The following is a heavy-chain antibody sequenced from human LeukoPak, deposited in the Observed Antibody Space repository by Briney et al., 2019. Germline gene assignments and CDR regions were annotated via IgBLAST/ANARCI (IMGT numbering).Heavy chain of an antibody. CDR2: IDDSGNT. V-gene: IGHV4-59*01. Sequence: SETLSLTCTVSGGSISRYYWSWIRRPPGKGLEWIGYIDDSGNTNYNPSLKSQVTISVDKSKNQFSLKLSFVTAADTAMYYCARSDYHNSGSHTVFDAFDIWGQGTRVSVSS. CDR3: ARSDYHNSGSHTVFDAFDI. D-gene: IGHD3-10*01. J-gene: IGHJ3*02. CDR1: GGSISRYY.